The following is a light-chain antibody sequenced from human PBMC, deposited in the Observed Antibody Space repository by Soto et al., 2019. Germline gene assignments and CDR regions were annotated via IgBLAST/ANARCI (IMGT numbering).Light chain of an antibody. CDR2: DAS. V-gene: IGKV1-33*01. CDR1: QDISNY. J-gene: IGKJ4*01. Sequence: DIPMTQSPSSLSASVGDRVTITCQASQDISNYLKWYQQKPGKAPKLLLYDASNLETGVPSRFSGSGSGTDFTFTISSLQPEDIATYYCQQYGNLPSTLGGGTKVEIK. CDR3: QQYGNLPST.